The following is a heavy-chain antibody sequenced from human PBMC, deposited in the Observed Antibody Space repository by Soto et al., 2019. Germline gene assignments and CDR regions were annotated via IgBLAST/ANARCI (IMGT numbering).Heavy chain of an antibody. J-gene: IGHJ4*02. Sequence: QITLKESGPTLVKPTQTLTLTCTFSGFSLSTSGVGVGWIRQPPGKALEWLALIYWDDDKRYSPSLKSRLTITKDTSKNQVVLTMTNMEPVDTATYYCAHSGNYDFWSGYYIFDYWGQGTLVTVSS. V-gene: IGHV2-5*02. CDR3: AHSGNYDFWSGYYIFDY. CDR1: GFSLSTSGVG. D-gene: IGHD3-3*01. CDR2: IYWDDDK.